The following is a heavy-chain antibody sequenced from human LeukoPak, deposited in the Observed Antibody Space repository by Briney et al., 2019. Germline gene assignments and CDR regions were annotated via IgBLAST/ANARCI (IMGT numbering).Heavy chain of an antibody. CDR2: IYNGDGT. CDR3: VRNLRYCSDGSCSP. Sequence: GGSLRLSCAASGFTFSSYEMNWVRQAPGKALEWVSVIYNGDGTGYADSVKGRFTISRDNSQNTVSLQMDSLRVGDTAVYFCVRNLRYCSDGSCSPWGQGTLVTVSS. CDR1: GFTFSSYE. J-gene: IGHJ4*02. V-gene: IGHV3-66*01. D-gene: IGHD2-15*01.